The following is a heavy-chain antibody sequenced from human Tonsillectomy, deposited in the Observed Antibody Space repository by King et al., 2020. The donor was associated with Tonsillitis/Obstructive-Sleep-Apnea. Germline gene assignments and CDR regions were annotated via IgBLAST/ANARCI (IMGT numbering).Heavy chain of an antibody. CDR2: ISAYNGNT. CDR1: GYTFTSYG. D-gene: IGHD2-15*01. J-gene: IGHJ4*02. CDR3: ARVLEGYCRGCSCRRLDY. Sequence: QLVQSGAEVKKPGASVKVSCKASGYTFTSYGISWVRQAPGQGLEWMGWISAYNGNTNYAQKLQGRVTMTTDTSPSTAYMELRSLRSDDTAVYYCARVLEGYCRGCSCRRLDYWGQGPLLPVSS. V-gene: IGHV1-18*01.